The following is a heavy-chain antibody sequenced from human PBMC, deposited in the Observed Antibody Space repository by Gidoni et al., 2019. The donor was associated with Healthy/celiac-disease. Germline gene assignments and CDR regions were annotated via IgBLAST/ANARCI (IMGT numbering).Heavy chain of an antibody. CDR1: GFTFSSYA. J-gene: IGHJ4*02. V-gene: IGHV3-30-3*01. CDR2: IPYDGSNK. CDR3: ARDARWFGELSGYYFDY. Sequence: QVQLVESGGGVVQPGRSLRLSCAASGFTFSSYAMHWVRQAPGKGLGWVAVIPYDGSNKYYADSVKGRFTISRDNSKNTLYLQMNSLRAEDTAVYYCARDARWFGELSGYYFDYWGQGTLVTVSS. D-gene: IGHD3-10*01.